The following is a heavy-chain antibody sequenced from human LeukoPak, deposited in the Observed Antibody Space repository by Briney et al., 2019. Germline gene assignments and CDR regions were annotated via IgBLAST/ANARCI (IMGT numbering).Heavy chain of an antibody. CDR3: ARSQQPPSGVDY. J-gene: IGHJ4*02. V-gene: IGHV3-74*01. CDR1: GFTFRSFW. CDR2: IDSDGSRT. Sequence: GRSLRLSCAASGFTFRSFWMHWVRQAPGKGLVWVSRIDSDGSRTAHADSVKGRFTISRDNAKNTLYLQMNGLRAEDTAVYYCARSQQPPSGVDYWGQGTLVTVSS. D-gene: IGHD1-26*01.